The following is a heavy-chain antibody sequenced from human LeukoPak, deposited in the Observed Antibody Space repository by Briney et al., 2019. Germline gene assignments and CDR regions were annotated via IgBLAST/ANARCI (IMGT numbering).Heavy chain of an antibody. Sequence: SETLSLTCTVSGGSISSYCWSWIRQPPGKGLEWIGYIFYSGSTYYNPPLKSRVTISEDTSKNQFSLKLRSVTAADTAVYYCARGPRFGELLWHWFNPWGQGTLVTVSS. J-gene: IGHJ5*02. CDR3: ARGPRFGELLWHWFNP. CDR2: IFYSGST. V-gene: IGHV4-59*08. CDR1: GGSISSYC. D-gene: IGHD3-10*01.